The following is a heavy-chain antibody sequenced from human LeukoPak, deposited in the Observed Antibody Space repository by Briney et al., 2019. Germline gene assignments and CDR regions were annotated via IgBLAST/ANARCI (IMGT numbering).Heavy chain of an antibody. CDR2: ISGSGGST. CDR1: GFTFSSYA. D-gene: IGHD5-18*01. CDR3: AKEYSYGQYFDY. V-gene: IGHV3-23*01. J-gene: IGHJ4*02. Sequence: GRSLRLSCAASGFTFSSYAMSWVRQAPGKGLEWVSGISGSGGSTYYADSVKGRFTISRDNSKNTLYLQMNSLRAEDTAVYYCAKEYSYGQYFDYWGQGTLVTVSS.